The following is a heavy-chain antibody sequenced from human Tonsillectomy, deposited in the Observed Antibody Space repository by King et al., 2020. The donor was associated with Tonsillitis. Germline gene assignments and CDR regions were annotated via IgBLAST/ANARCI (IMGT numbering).Heavy chain of an antibody. J-gene: IGHJ4*02. CDR3: AKDGWTGGSYIDY. V-gene: IGHV3-30*02. D-gene: IGHD3/OR15-3a*01. Sequence: VQLVESGGGVVQPGGSLRLSCAASGFTFSRYGMHWVRQAPGKGLEWVALVSYDGNKKYYADSVKGRFTISRDNYKNTLYLQMNSLRVEDTAVYYCAKDGWTGGSYIDYGGEGSLVTVSS. CDR2: VSYDGNKK. CDR1: GFTFSRYG.